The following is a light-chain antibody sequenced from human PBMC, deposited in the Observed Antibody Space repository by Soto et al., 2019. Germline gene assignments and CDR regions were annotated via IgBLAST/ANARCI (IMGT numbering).Light chain of an antibody. CDR3: QHYNDWPPTWT. CDR1: QSVSSK. CDR2: RAS. V-gene: IGKV3-15*01. J-gene: IGKJ1*01. Sequence: EIVMTQFPATLSVSPGERVTLSCRASQSVSSKLAWYQQKPGQAPRVLIYRASTRATGIPVRFSGSGSGTEFTLTISSLQSEDFAVYYCQHYNDWPPTWTFGQGTKVEIK.